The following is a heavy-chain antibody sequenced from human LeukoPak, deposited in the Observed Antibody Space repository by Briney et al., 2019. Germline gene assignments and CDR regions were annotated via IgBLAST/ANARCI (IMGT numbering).Heavy chain of an antibody. J-gene: IGHJ5*02. CDR3: ARHGIAARPGCNWFDP. CDR1: GGSISSSSYY. Sequence: PSETLSLTCTVSGGSISSSSYYWGWIRQPPGKGLEWIGSIYDSGSTYYNPSLKSRVTISVDTSKNQFSLKLSSVTAADTAVYYCARHGIAARPGCNWFDPWGQGTLVTVSS. D-gene: IGHD6-6*01. V-gene: IGHV4-39*01. CDR2: IYDSGST.